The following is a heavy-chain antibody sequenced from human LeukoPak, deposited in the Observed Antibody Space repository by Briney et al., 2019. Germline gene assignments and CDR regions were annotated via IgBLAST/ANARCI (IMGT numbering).Heavy chain of an antibody. J-gene: IGHJ5*02. CDR2: IYYSGST. CDR3: ARPRNWPHWFDP. Sequence: SETLSLTCTVSGGSISSYYWSWIRQPPGKGLEWIGYIYYSGSTNYNPSLKSRVTISVDTSENQFSLKLSSVTAADTAVYYCARPRNWPHWFDPWGQGTLVTVSS. V-gene: IGHV4-59*01. CDR1: GGSISSYY. D-gene: IGHD1-1*01.